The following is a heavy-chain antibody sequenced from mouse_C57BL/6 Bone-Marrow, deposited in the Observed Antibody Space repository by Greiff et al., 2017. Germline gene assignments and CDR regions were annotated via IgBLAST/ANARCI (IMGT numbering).Heavy chain of an antibody. CDR3: AGGLGQDHAMDY. D-gene: IGHD3-3*01. CDR1: GFPITSGYY. V-gene: IGHV12-3*01. CDR2: ITHSGET. J-gene: IGHJ4*01. Sequence: VKLMESGPGLVKPSQSLFLTCSITGFPITSGYYWIWIRQSPGKPLEWMGYITHSGETFYNPSLQSPISITRETSKNQFFLQLNSVTTEDTAMYYCAGGLGQDHAMDYWGQGTSVTVSS.